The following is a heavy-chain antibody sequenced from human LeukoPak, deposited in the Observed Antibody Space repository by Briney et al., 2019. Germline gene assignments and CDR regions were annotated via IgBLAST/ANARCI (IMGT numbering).Heavy chain of an antibody. J-gene: IGHJ4*02. D-gene: IGHD3-16*01. V-gene: IGHV4-59*08. CDR2: IYYRGST. CDR3: ARGGGDPGYFDY. Sequence: SETLSLTCTVSGGSINISYWSWIRQPPGKGLEWIGYIYYRGSTNYNPSLKSRVTISVDTSKNQYSLNLSSVTATDTALYYCARGGGDPGYFDYWGQGTLVTVSS. CDR1: GGSINISY.